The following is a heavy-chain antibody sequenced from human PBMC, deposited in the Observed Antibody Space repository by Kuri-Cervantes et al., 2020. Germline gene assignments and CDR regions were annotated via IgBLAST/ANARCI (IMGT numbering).Heavy chain of an antibody. V-gene: IGHV3-30*07. CDR1: GFTFSSYA. D-gene: IGHD5-12*01. CDR3: ARSTSSYDDDAFDI. CDR2: ISYDGSNK. J-gene: IGHJ3*02. Sequence: GESLKISCAASGFTFSSYAMHWVRQAPGKGLEWVAVISYDGSNKYYADSVKGRFTISRDNSKNTLYLQMNSLRAEDTAVYYCARSTSSYDDDAFDIWGQGTMVTVSS.